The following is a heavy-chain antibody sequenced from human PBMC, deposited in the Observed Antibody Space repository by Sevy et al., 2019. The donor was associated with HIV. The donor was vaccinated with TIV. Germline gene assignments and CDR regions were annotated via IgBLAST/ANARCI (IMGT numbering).Heavy chain of an antibody. CDR3: AKGPLYYYDSSGYYDY. CDR1: GFTFSSYA. V-gene: IGHV3-23*01. Sequence: GGSLRLSCAASGFTFSSYAMSWVRQAPGKGLEWVSAISGSGGSTYHADSVKGRFTISRDNSKNTLYLQMNSLRAEDTAVYYCAKGPLYYYDSSGYYDYWGQGTLVTVSS. CDR2: ISGSGGST. D-gene: IGHD3-22*01. J-gene: IGHJ4*02.